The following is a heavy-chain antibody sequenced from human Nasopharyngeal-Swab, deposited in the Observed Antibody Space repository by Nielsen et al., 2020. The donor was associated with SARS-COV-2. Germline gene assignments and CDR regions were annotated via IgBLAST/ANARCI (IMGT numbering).Heavy chain of an antibody. CDR1: GFTFSSYG. J-gene: IGHJ6*03. V-gene: IGHV3-33*01. Sequence: GESLKISCAASGFTFSSYGMHWVRQAPGKGLEWVAVIWYDGSNKYYADSVKGRFTISRDNSKNTLYLQMNSLRAEGTAVYYCAREFREAYYDILTGYYMDYYYYMDVWGKGTTVTVSS. CDR2: IWYDGSNK. D-gene: IGHD3-9*01. CDR3: AREFREAYYDILTGYYMDYYYYMDV.